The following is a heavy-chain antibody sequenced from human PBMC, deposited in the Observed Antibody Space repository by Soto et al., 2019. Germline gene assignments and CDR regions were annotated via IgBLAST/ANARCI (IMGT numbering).Heavy chain of an antibody. Sequence: PWGSLRLSCAASGCTFSSYNMNWVRQAPGKGLEWVSYICISSSTIYYADPVKGRFTISRDNAKNSLYLQINSLRDEDTAEYYCAVEGTPAVRGVFPFNCFDIWGQGTMVTVSS. V-gene: IGHV3-48*02. CDR1: GCTFSSYN. D-gene: IGHD3-10*01. CDR3: AVEGTPAVRGVFPFNCFDI. CDR2: ICISSSTI. J-gene: IGHJ3*02.